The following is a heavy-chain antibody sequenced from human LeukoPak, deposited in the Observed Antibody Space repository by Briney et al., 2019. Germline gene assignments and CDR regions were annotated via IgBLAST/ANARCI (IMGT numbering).Heavy chain of an antibody. J-gene: IGHJ4*02. CDR2: ISASGGST. Sequence: GGSLRLSCAASGFTFSSYAMSWVCQAPGKGLEWVSAISASGGSTYYADSVKGRFTISRDNSKNTLYLQMNSLRAEDTAVYYCAKVIWFGELFFDYWGQGTLVTVSS. V-gene: IGHV3-23*01. D-gene: IGHD3-10*01. CDR3: AKVIWFGELFFDY. CDR1: GFTFSSYA.